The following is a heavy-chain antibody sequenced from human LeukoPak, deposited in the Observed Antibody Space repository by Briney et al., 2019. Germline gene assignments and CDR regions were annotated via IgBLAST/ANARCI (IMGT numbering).Heavy chain of an antibody. CDR1: GYSISSGYY. D-gene: IGHD2-2*02. J-gene: IGHJ4*02. CDR2: IYHSGST. V-gene: IGHV4-38-2*01. Sequence: SETLFLTCAVSGYSISSGYYWGWIRQPPGRGLEWIGRIYHSGSTYYNPSLNSPVTISVDTSKNQFSLKLSAVTVADTAVYYCATAYARPEKGPIVVVPAAIPDYWGQGTLVTVSS. CDR3: ATAYARPEKGPIVVVPAAIPDY.